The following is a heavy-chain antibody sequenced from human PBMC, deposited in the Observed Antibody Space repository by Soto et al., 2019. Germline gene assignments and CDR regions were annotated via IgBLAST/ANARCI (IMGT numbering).Heavy chain of an antibody. D-gene: IGHD6-13*01. CDR1: GGSISSGGYY. CDR2: IYYSGST. V-gene: IGHV4-31*03. J-gene: IGHJ4*02. Sequence: QVQLQESGPGLVKPSQTLSLTCTVSGGSISSGGYYWSWIRQHPGKGLEWIGYIYYSGSTYYNPSLKSRVTISVDTSKNQFSLKLSSVTAADTAVYYCARGKKAAGHPQRFDYWGQGTLVTVSS. CDR3: ARGKKAAGHPQRFDY.